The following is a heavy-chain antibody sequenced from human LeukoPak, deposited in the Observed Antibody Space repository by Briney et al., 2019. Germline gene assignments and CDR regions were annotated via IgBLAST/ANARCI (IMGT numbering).Heavy chain of an antibody. CDR1: GYTFTSYG. CDR3: ARDGGVAGTLGVEWFDP. CDR2: ISAYNGNT. D-gene: IGHD1-1*01. J-gene: IGHJ5*02. Sequence: GASVKVSCKASGYTFTSYGISWVRQAPGQGLEWMGWISAYNGNTNYAQKLQGRVTMTTDTSTSTAYIELRSLRSDDTAVYYCARDGGVAGTLGVEWFDPWGQGTLVTVSS. V-gene: IGHV1-18*01.